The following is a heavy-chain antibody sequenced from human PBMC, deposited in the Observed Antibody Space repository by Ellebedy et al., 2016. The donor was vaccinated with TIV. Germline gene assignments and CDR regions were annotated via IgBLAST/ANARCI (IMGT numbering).Heavy chain of an antibody. D-gene: IGHD2-15*01. Sequence: ASVKVSXKASRGTFSSYAISWVRQAPGQGLEWLGWINPNSGGTNYAQKFQGWVTMTRDTSISTAYMELNRLRSDDTAVYYCARDGGYCSGGSCYSPGGHNWFDPWGQGTLVTVSS. CDR1: RGTFSSYA. CDR2: INPNSGGT. CDR3: ARDGGYCSGGSCYSPGGHNWFDP. V-gene: IGHV1-2*04. J-gene: IGHJ5*02.